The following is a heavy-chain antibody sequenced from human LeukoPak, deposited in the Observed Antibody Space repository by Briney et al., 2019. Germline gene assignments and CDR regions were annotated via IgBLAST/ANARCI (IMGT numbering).Heavy chain of an antibody. CDR3: ARGSYGYSSGWYNY. CDR2: VYHTGST. CDR1: GYSISSGYY. Sequence: SETLSLTCAVSGYSISSGYYWVWIRQPPGKGLEWIGSVYHTGSTYYHPSLKSRVTISLDTSKNQFSLKLSSVTAADTAVYYCARGSYGYSSGWYNYWGQGTLVTVSS. D-gene: IGHD6-19*01. V-gene: IGHV4-38-2*01. J-gene: IGHJ4*02.